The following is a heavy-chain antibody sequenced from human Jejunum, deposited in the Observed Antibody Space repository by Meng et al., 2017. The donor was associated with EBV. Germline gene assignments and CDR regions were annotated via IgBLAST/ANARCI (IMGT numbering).Heavy chain of an antibody. CDR1: GGSIPSSDW. CDR2: IYHDGSS. D-gene: IGHD2-15*01. V-gene: IGHV4-4*02. CDR3: ARVRCSGGSCFYFDY. J-gene: IGHJ4*02. Sequence: QVQLQESGPGRVNPSGPLSLTCACSGGSIPSSDWWTWVRQPPGEGLEWIGEIYHDGSSNYSPSLKSRVTILLDKSENHFSLKLNSVTAADTAVYYCARVRCSGGSCFYFDYWGQGALVTASS.